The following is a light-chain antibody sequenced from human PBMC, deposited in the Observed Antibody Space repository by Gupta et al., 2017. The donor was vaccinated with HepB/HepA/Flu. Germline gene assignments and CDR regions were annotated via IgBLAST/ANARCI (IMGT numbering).Light chain of an antibody. J-gene: IGKJ2*01. CDR2: DAS. CDR1: PDIGKY. CDR3: QRYGNLPPGGDT. Sequence: DIKMTQSPSSLSASIGDRVTITCQASPDIGKYLNWYQQKPGMAPKLLIYDASNLETGVPSRFSGSGSGAYFTFTISSLQPEDVATYYCQRYGNLPPGGDTFGQGTKVEIK. V-gene: IGKV1-33*01.